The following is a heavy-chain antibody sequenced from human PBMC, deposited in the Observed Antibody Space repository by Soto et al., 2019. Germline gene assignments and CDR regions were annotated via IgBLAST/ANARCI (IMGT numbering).Heavy chain of an antibody. J-gene: IGHJ1*01. D-gene: IGHD2-2*01. CDR2: ISYDGSKT. V-gene: IGHV3-30*04. CDR1: GFTFSSYA. CDR3: AKDRQGYCISSSCYYFH. Sequence: GGSLRLSCAASGFTFSSYAMHWVRQAPGKGLEWVAVISYDGSKTNYADSVKGRFTISRDNSKNTLYLQMNNLRDEDSAVYYCAKDRQGYCISSSCYYFHWGQGTLVTVSS.